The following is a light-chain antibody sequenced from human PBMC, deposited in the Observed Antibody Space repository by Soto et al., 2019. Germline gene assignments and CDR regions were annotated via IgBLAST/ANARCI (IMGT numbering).Light chain of an antibody. Sequence: QSVLTQPPSASGTPGQRVTISCSGSSSNIGTNTVIWYQQLPGAAPKLLIYSDNQRPSGVPGRFSGSKSGTSASLAISGLQSEDEADYCCAAWDVSLVVFGGGTKLTVL. J-gene: IGLJ2*01. CDR2: SDN. CDR3: AAWDVSLVV. V-gene: IGLV1-44*01. CDR1: SSNIGTNT.